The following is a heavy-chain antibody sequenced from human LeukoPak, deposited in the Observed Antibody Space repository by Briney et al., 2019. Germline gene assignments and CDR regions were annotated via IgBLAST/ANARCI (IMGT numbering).Heavy chain of an antibody. Sequence: PSETLSLTCAVSGGSISSSNWWSWVRQPPGKGLEWIGEIYHSGSTNYNPSLKSRVTISVDKSKNQFSLKLSSVTAADTAVYYCARGSILWFGELPQGGWFDPWGQGTLVTVSS. D-gene: IGHD3-10*01. CDR3: ARGSILWFGELPQGGWFDP. V-gene: IGHV4-4*02. J-gene: IGHJ5*02. CDR2: IYHSGST. CDR1: GGSISSSNW.